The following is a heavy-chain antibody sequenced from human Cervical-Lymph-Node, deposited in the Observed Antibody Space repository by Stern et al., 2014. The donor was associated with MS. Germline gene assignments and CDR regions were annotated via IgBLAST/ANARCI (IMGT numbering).Heavy chain of an antibody. Sequence: EVQLVESGGGLVQPGGSLRLSCTASGFTFSSSWMNWVRQGPGKGLVWVSRIYTDGSTTNYTESVKGRVTVSRDNAENTLYLQMNSLRAEDTAVYYCATFASGLMGGINYWGQGTLVTVS. CDR2: IYTDGSTT. J-gene: IGHJ4*02. CDR3: ATFASGLMGGINY. CDR1: GFTFSSSW. V-gene: IGHV3-74*02. D-gene: IGHD1-26*01.